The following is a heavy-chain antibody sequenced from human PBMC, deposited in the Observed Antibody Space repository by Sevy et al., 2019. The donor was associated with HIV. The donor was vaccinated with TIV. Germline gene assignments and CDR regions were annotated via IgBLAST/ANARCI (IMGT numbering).Heavy chain of an antibody. D-gene: IGHD6-13*01. Sequence: SETLSLTCTVSGGSVSSGNSYWSWIRQPPGKGLEWIGYISYIGSTNYNPSLKSRVTISVDTSKNQLSLRLSSLTAADAAIYYCVRDRIAAAGGYFDYWGQGTLVTVSS. CDR2: ISYIGST. CDR3: VRDRIAAAGGYFDY. CDR1: GGSVSSGNSY. V-gene: IGHV4-61*01. J-gene: IGHJ4*02.